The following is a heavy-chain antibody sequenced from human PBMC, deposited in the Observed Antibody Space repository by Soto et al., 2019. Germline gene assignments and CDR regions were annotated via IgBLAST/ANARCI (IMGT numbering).Heavy chain of an antibody. CDR3: VKSFFYDSSGYHYGLFDH. D-gene: IGHD3-22*01. Sequence: GGSVRLSCAASGFTFSKYAMYWVRQAPGRGPEWVAVVSFDGNNRFHADSVRGRFTISRDNSKSTLFLQMDSLRVEDTAVYYCVKSFFYDSSGYHYGLFDHWGQGALVTVSS. CDR2: VSFDGNNR. J-gene: IGHJ4*02. CDR1: GFTFSKYA. V-gene: IGHV3-30*18.